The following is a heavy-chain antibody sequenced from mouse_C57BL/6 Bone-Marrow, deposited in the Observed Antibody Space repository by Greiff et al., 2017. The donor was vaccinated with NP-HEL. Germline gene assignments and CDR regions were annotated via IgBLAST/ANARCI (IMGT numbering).Heavy chain of an antibody. J-gene: IGHJ3*01. Sequence: EVKLVESGGGLVQPGGSLKLSCAASGFTFSDYGMAWVRQAPRKGPEWVAFISNLAYSIYYADTVTGRFTISRENAKNTLYLEMSSLRSEDTAMYYCARQGDYDWFAYWGQGTLVTVSA. CDR1: GFTFSDYG. CDR2: ISNLAYSI. CDR3: ARQGDYDWFAY. D-gene: IGHD2-4*01. V-gene: IGHV5-15*01.